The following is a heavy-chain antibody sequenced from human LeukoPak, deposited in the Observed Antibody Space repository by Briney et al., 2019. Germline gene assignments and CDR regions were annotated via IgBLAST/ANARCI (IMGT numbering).Heavy chain of an antibody. V-gene: IGHV3-21*01. Sequence: GGSLRLSCAASGFTFSSYSMNWVRQAPGEGLEWVSSISSSSSDIYYADSVKGRFTVSRDNAKNSLYLQMNSLRAEDTAVYYCARDPLFCSGGSCYLAYFDYWGQGTLVTVSS. D-gene: IGHD2-15*01. CDR3: ARDPLFCSGGSCYLAYFDY. CDR2: ISSSSSDI. J-gene: IGHJ4*02. CDR1: GFTFSSYS.